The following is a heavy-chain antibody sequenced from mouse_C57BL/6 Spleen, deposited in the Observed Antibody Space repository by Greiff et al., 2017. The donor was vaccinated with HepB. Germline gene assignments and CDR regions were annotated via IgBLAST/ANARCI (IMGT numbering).Heavy chain of an antibody. V-gene: IGHV1-75*01. J-gene: IGHJ4*01. CDR3: ARYYGSSYLAMDY. CDR1: GYTFTDYY. D-gene: IGHD1-1*01. Sequence: VQLQQSGPELVKPGASVKISCKASGYTFTDYYINWVKQRPGQGLEWIGWIFPGSGSTYYNEKFKGKATLTVDKSSSTAYMLLSSLTSEDSAVYFCARYYGSSYLAMDYWGQGTSVTVSS. CDR2: IFPGSGST.